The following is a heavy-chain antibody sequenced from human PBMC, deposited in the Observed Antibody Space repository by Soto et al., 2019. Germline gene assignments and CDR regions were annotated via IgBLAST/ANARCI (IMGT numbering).Heavy chain of an antibody. CDR2: INHSGST. D-gene: IGHD3-10*01. CDR3: ARYGSGSYYPTTFDY. CDR1: GGSFSGYY. Sequence: SETLSLTCAVYGGSFSGYYWTWIRQPPGTGLEWIGEINHSGSTNYNPSLKSRVTTSVDTSQNQFSLKLSSVTAADTAVYFCARYGSGSYYPTTFDYWGQGALVNVSS. J-gene: IGHJ4*02. V-gene: IGHV4-34*01.